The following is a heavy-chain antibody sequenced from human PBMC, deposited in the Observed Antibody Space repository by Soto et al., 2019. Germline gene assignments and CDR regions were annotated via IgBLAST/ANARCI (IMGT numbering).Heavy chain of an antibody. V-gene: IGHV4-30-2*01. D-gene: IGHD2-21*02. CDR2: IYHSGSS. J-gene: IGHJ4*02. CDR3: ARSRFCGVDCSSPHFDY. CDR1: GGSVDSGGFS. Sequence: SETLSLTCAVSGGSVDSGGFSWSWIRQPPGKGLEWIGYIYHSGSSFYNPSLKSRVSLSVDRSKNQFSLRLTSVTAADTAVYYCARSRFCGVDCSSPHFDYRGQGTLVTASS.